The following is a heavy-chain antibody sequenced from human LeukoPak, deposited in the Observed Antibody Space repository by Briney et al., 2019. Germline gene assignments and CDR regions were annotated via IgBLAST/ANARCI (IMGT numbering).Heavy chain of an antibody. V-gene: IGHV1-2*02. J-gene: IGHJ5*02. CDR3: ARDGLWFGDS. Sequence: GSSVTVSSTASGYTFTADYMHCVRQAPRQGLEWMGWINPNSGGTNYAQKFQGRVTMTRDTSISTAYMELSRLRSDDTAVYYCARDGLWFGDSWGQGTLVTVSS. CDR2: INPNSGGT. CDR1: GYTFTADY. D-gene: IGHD3-10*01.